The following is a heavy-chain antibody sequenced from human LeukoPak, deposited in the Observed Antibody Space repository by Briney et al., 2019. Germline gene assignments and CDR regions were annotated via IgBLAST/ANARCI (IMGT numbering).Heavy chain of an antibody. CDR2: TYYGGST. CDR1: GGSVSNTNYY. J-gene: IGHJ5*02. V-gene: IGHV4-61*01. Sequence: SETLSLTCTVSGGSVSNTNYYWAWIRQPPKKGLEWIGYTYYGGSTKFNPSLKSRVAISVDTSKKQFSLNLTSVTAADTAVYYCARGPSVTSIGGPWGQGTLVTVSA. CDR3: ARGPSVTSIGGP. D-gene: IGHD4-17*01.